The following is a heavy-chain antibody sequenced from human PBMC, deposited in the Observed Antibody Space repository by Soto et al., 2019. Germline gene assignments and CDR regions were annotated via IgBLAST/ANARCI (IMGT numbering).Heavy chain of an antibody. Sequence: SETLSLTCAVYGGSFSGYYWSWIRQPPGKGLEWIGEINHSGSTNYNPSLKSRVTISGDTSKNQSSLKLSSVTAADTAVYYCARLVRSLHFDYWGQGTPVTVSS. D-gene: IGHD2-8*02. CDR3: ARLVRSLHFDY. CDR2: INHSGST. J-gene: IGHJ4*02. V-gene: IGHV4-34*01. CDR1: GGSFSGYY.